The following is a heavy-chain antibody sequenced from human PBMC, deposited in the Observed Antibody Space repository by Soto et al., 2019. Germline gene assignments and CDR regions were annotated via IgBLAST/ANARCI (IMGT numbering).Heavy chain of an antibody. CDR1: GGSISSGGYY. D-gene: IGHD1-26*01. V-gene: IGHV4-31*03. J-gene: IGHJ4*02. Sequence: QVQLQESGPGLVKPSQTLSLTCTVSGGSISSGGYYWRWIRQHPGKGLEWIGYIYYSGSTYYNPSLKSRVTISVDTSKNQFSLKLSSVTAADTGVYYCAGIYSGSPGGTLRYWGQGTLVTVSS. CDR2: IYYSGST. CDR3: AGIYSGSPGGTLRY.